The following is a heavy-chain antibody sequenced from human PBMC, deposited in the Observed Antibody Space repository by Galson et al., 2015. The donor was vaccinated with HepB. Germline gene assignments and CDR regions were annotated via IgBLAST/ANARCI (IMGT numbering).Heavy chain of an antibody. D-gene: IGHD3-16*01. V-gene: IGHV3-30*18. CDR2: ISYDGNRK. J-gene: IGHJ6*02. CDR1: GFTFRSYG. CDR3: AKDFLQGEIPYYYYFGMDV. Sequence: SLRLSCAVSGFTFRSYGMHWVRQAPGKGLEWVAVISYDGNRKYYADSVKGRLTISRDNSKSTLYLQMNSLRPEDTAVYYCAKDFLQGEIPYYYYFGMDVWGQGTTVTVSS.